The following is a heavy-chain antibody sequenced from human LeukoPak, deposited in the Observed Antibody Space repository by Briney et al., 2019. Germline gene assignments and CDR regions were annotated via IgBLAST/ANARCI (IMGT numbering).Heavy chain of an antibody. J-gene: IGHJ3*02. Sequence: GGSLRLPCAASGFSVSTNFMSWVRQAPGKGLEWFSSFYRGGSTHYVDSVKGQFTTSRDHSKNTMYLQMNSLRVEDTGVYYCARYYDSSGYTQGAFDIWGQGKMVSVS. CDR2: FYRGGST. CDR1: GFSVSTNF. D-gene: IGHD3-22*01. V-gene: IGHV3-66*02. CDR3: ARYYDSSGYTQGAFDI.